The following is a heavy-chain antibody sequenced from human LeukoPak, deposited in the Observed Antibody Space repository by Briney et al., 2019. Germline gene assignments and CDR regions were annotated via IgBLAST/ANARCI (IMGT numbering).Heavy chain of an antibody. V-gene: IGHV4-39*07. D-gene: IGHD2-2*01. Sequence: SETLSLTCTVSGGSISSSSYYWGWIRQPPGRGLEWIGSIYYSGSTYYNPSLKSRVTISVDRSKNQFSLKLSSVTAADTAVYYCARGNEDIVVVPAFPQVCFDYWGQGTLVTVSS. J-gene: IGHJ4*02. CDR1: GGSISSSSYY. CDR2: IYYSGST. CDR3: ARGNEDIVVVPAFPQVCFDY.